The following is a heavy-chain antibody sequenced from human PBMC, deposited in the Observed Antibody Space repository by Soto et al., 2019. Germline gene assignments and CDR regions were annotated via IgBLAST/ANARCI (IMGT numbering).Heavy chain of an antibody. D-gene: IGHD6-13*01. Sequence: QVQLVQSGAEVKKPGASVKVSCKASGYTFTSYDINWVRQATGQGLEWMGWMNPNSGNTGYAQKLQGRVTMTRNTSRSTAYMELSSLRSEDTAVYYCARGSKGSSWYAYWFDPWGQGTLVTVSS. V-gene: IGHV1-8*01. J-gene: IGHJ5*02. CDR3: ARGSKGSSWYAYWFDP. CDR2: MNPNSGNT. CDR1: GYTFTSYD.